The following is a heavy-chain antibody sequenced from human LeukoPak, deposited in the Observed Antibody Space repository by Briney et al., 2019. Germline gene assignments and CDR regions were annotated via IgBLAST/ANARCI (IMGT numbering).Heavy chain of an antibody. V-gene: IGHV3-21*01. D-gene: IGHD1-26*01. CDR2: ISSSSSYI. CDR3: ARDLVGATFSNWFDP. CDR1: GFTFSSYS. Sequence: GGSLRLSCAASGFTFSSYSMNWVRQAPGKGLEWVSSISSSSSYIYYADSVKGRFTISRDNAKNSLYLQMNSLRAEDTAVYYCARDLVGATFSNWFDPWGQGTLVTVSS. J-gene: IGHJ5*02.